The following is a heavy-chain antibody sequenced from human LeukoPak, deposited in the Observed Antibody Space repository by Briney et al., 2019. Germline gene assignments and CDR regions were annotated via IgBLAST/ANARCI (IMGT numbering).Heavy chain of an antibody. V-gene: IGHV1-2*02. Sequence: ASVKVSCKASGYTFTGYYMHWVRQAPGQGLEWMGWINPNSGGTNYAQKFQGRVTMTRDTSISTAYMELSRLKSDDTAVYYCARDLEVTTPLDAFDIWGQGTMVTVSS. CDR3: ARDLEVTTPLDAFDI. CDR1: GYTFTGYY. D-gene: IGHD4-17*01. CDR2: INPNSGGT. J-gene: IGHJ3*02.